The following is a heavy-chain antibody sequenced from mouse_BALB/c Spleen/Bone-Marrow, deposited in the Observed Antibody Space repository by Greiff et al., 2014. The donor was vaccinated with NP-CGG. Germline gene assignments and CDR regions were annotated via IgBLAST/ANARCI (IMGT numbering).Heavy chain of an antibody. Sequence: QVHVKQSGAELMKPGASVKISCKATGYTFSSYWVEWVKQRPGHGLEWIGEILPGSGSTNYNEKFKGKATFTADTSSNAAYMQLSSLTSEDAAVYYCARNLYYFDYWGQGTTLTVSS. CDR3: ARNLYYFDY. J-gene: IGHJ2*01. CDR2: ILPGSGST. V-gene: IGHV1-9*01. CDR1: GYTFSSYW.